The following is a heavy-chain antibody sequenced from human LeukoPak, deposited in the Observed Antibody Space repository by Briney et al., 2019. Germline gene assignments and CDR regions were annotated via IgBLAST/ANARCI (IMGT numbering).Heavy chain of an antibody. Sequence: GGSLRLSCAASGFTFSSYSMNWVRQAPGKGLEWVPYISSSGSTIYYADSVKGRFTISRDNAKNSLYLQMNSLRAEDTAVYYCARDVGDYGDYFDYWGQGTLVTVSS. CDR1: GFTFSSYS. D-gene: IGHD4-17*01. CDR2: ISSSGSTI. CDR3: ARDVGDYGDYFDY. J-gene: IGHJ4*02. V-gene: IGHV3-48*04.